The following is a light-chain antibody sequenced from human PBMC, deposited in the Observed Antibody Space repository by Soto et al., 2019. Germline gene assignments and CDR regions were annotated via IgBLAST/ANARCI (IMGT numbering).Light chain of an antibody. V-gene: IGKV4-1*01. CDR1: QSVLYSSNNKNY. Sequence: DIVMTQSPDSLAVSLGERATINCKSSQSVLYSSNNKNYLAWYQQKPVQPPKLLIYWASTRESGVPDRFSGSGSATDFTLTISSLQAEDVTVYYCQQYYSTPITFGQGTRVEIK. CDR3: QQYYSTPIT. J-gene: IGKJ5*01. CDR2: WAS.